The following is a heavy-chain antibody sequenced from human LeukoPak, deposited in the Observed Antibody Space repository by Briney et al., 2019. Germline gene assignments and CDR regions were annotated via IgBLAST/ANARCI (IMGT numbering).Heavy chain of an antibody. D-gene: IGHD3-3*01. CDR1: GFTFSSYA. Sequence: GGSLRLSCAASGFTFSSYAMSWVRPAPGKGLEWVSAIIGSGGSTYYADSVTSRLTISRDNSKSTLYLQMNSLRAEDTAVYYCAREYDFWSGTDYWGQGTLVTVSS. CDR3: AREYDFWSGTDY. V-gene: IGHV3-23*01. CDR2: IIGSGGST. J-gene: IGHJ4*02.